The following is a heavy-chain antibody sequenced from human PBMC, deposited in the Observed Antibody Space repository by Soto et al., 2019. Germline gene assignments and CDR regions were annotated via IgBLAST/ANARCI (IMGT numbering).Heavy chain of an antibody. CDR1: GYTFPSYG. CDR3: ARDDCSGGSCYRPLDY. CDR2: ISGYNGNT. Sequence: QVQLVQSGAEVKKPGASVKVSCKASGYTFPSYGISWVRQAPGQGLEWMGWISGYNGNTNYAQMLKGRVTMTTDTSTSTAYMELRSLRSDDTAVYYCARDDCSGGSCYRPLDYWGQGTLVTVSS. D-gene: IGHD2-15*01. J-gene: IGHJ4*02. V-gene: IGHV1-18*01.